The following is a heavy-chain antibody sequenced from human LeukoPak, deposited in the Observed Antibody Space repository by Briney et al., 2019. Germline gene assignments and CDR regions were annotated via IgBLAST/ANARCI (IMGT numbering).Heavy chain of an antibody. CDR3: ARFLAATGVDS. CDR2: ISSSGSTI. J-gene: IGHJ4*02. D-gene: IGHD6-13*01. V-gene: IGHV3-48*03. CDR1: GFTFSSYE. Sequence: GGSLRFSCAASGFTFSSYEMNWVRQAPGKGLEWVSYISSSGSTIYYADSVKGRFTISRDNAKNSLYLQMNSLRAGDTAVYYCARFLAATGVDSWGQGTLVTVSS.